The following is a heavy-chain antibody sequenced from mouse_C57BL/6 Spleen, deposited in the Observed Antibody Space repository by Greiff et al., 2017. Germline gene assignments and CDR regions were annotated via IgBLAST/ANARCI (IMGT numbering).Heavy chain of an antibody. Sequence: DVKLVESEGGLVQPGSSMKLSCTASGFTFSDYYMAWVRQVPEKGLEWVANINYDGSSTYYLDSLKSRFIISRDNAKNILYLQMSSLKSEDTATYYCAREGNYGSSYEYFDVWGTGTTVTVSS. CDR2: INYDGSST. V-gene: IGHV5-16*01. CDR3: AREGNYGSSYEYFDV. J-gene: IGHJ1*03. D-gene: IGHD1-1*01. CDR1: GFTFSDYY.